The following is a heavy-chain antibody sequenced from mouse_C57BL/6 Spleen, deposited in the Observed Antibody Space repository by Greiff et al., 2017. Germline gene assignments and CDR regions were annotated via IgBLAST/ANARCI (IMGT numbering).Heavy chain of an antibody. D-gene: IGHD2-1*01. CDR3: ARHEGGVYYGNCPLFAY. J-gene: IGHJ3*01. CDR1: GYTFTEYT. CDR2: FYPGSGSI. Sequence: VQLQQSGAELVKPGASVKLSCKASGYTFTEYTIHWVKQRSGQGLEWIGWFYPGSGSIKYNEKFKDKATLTADKSSSTVYMELSRLTSEDSAVYFCARHEGGVYYGNCPLFAYWGQGTLVTVSA. V-gene: IGHV1-62-2*01.